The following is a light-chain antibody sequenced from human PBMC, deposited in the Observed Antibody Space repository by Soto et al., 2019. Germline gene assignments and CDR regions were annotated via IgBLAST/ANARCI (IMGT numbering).Light chain of an antibody. Sequence: EIVLTQSPATLSLSPGERATLSCRASQSVGNYLAWYQRKPGQAPRLLIYDASNRATGIPARFGGSGSGTDFTLTISSLEPEDFAGYYWQQRSNLVTFGGGTEVEIK. V-gene: IGKV3-11*01. J-gene: IGKJ4*01. CDR1: QSVGNY. CDR3: QQRSNLVT. CDR2: DAS.